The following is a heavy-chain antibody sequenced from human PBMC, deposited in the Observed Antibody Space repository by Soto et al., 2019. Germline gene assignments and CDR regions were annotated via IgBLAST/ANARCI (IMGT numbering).Heavy chain of an antibody. CDR3: ARGRYGDY. CDR2: ISAHNGNT. CDR1: GYAFTTYG. V-gene: IGHV1-18*01. Sequence: QVHLVQSGAEVKKPGASVKVSCKGSGYAFTTYGITWVRQAPGQGLEWMGWISAHNGNTNYAQKLQGRVTVTTDTSTSTAYMALRSLRSDDTAVYYCARGRYGDYWGQGALVTVSS. D-gene: IGHD1-1*01. J-gene: IGHJ4*02.